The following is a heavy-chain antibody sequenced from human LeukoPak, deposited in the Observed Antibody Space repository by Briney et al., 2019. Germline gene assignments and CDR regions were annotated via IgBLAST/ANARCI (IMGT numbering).Heavy chain of an antibody. J-gene: IGHJ1*01. CDR3: AREPAYYDSSDYYLEYFQH. CDR1: GGSISSGDYF. Sequence: SETLSLTCTVSGGSISSGDYFWSWIRQPPGKGLEWIGYLYFSGSTYYNPSLKSRVTILVDTSKNQFSLRLSFVTAADTAVYYCAREPAYYDSSDYYLEYFQHWGQGTLVTVSS. D-gene: IGHD3-22*01. CDR2: LYFSGST. V-gene: IGHV4-30-4*01.